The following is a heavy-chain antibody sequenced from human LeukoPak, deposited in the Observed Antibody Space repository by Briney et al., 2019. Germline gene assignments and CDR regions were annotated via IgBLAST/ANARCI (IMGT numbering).Heavy chain of an antibody. Sequence: HPGGSLRLSCAASGFTFSTHWMTWVRQAPGKGLEWVANIKQDGSEKYYLDSVKGRFTISRDNAKNSLFLQMNSLRAEDTAMYYCATDSRSCRYWGQGTLVTVSS. V-gene: IGHV3-7*03. CDR2: IKQDGSEK. CDR1: GFTFSTHW. J-gene: IGHJ4*02. CDR3: ATDSRSCRY.